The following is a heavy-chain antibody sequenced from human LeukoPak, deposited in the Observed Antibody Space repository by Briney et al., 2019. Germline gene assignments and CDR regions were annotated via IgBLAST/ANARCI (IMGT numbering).Heavy chain of an antibody. V-gene: IGHV4-39*07. CDR2: IHYTGST. CDR3: ARDDYGDYGYFDY. Sequence: PSETLSLTCSVSGGSISSSNYYWAWIRQPPGKGLEWIGSIHYTGSTYYSASLKSRVTISVDTSKNQFSLKLPSVTAADTAVYYCARDDYGDYGYFDYWGQGTLVTVSS. CDR1: GGSISSSNYY. D-gene: IGHD4-17*01. J-gene: IGHJ4*02.